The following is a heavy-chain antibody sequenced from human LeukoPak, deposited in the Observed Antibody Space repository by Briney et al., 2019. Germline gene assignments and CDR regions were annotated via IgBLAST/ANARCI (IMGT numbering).Heavy chain of an antibody. Sequence: SVKVSRKASGYTFTSYAISWVRQAPGQGLEWMGGIIPIFGTANYAQKFQGRVTITADESTSTAYMELSSLRSEDTAVYYCAHRPIDYGDYADYWGQGTLVTVSS. CDR3: AHRPIDYGDYADY. CDR2: IIPIFGTA. D-gene: IGHD4-17*01. V-gene: IGHV1-69*13. J-gene: IGHJ4*02. CDR1: GYTFTSYA.